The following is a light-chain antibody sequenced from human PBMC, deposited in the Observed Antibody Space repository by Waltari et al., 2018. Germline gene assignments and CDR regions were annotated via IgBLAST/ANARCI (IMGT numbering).Light chain of an antibody. J-gene: IGKJ1*01. CDR2: KVS. V-gene: IGKV2-30*02. CDR1: QSLLHRNGNTY. Sequence: DVVMTQSPLSLPITPGQPASMTCRSSQSLLHRNGNTYLSWFLQKPGQPPRRLIYKVSNRDSGVPDRFSGSGAGTDFTRKISRVEAEDVGVYYCMQGTHFPPTFGQGTKVEIK. CDR3: MQGTHFPPT.